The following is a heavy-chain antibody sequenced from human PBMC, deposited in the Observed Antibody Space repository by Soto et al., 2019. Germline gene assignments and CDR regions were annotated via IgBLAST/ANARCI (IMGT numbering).Heavy chain of an antibody. J-gene: IGHJ6*03. CDR3: AKDRNNWNDGKIYYYYMDV. CDR1: GFTFSSYA. CDR2: ISGSGGST. D-gene: IGHD1-1*01. V-gene: IGHV3-23*01. Sequence: GGSLRLSCAASGFTFSSYAMSWVRQAPGKGLEWVSAISGSGGSTYYADSVKGRFTISRDNSKNTLYLQMNSLRAEDTAVYYCAKDRNNWNDGKIYYYYMDVWGKGTTVTVSS.